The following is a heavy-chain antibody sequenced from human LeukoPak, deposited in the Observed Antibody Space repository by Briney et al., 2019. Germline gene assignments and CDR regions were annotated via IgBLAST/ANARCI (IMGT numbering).Heavy chain of an antibody. CDR3: VKDNPLDY. D-gene: IGHD1-14*01. CDR1: GFTFSSYG. CDR2: IRYNGNIK. J-gene: IGHJ4*02. V-gene: IGHV3-30*02. Sequence: GGSLRLSCGASGFTFSSYGMLWVRQSPGKGLEWVAFIRYNGNIKFYADSMKGRFTISRDNSKNTLYLHINSLRPEDTALYYCVKDNPLDYWGQGTLVIVSS.